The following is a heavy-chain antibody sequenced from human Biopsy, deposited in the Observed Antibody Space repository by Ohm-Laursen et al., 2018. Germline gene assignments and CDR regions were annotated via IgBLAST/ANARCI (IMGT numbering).Heavy chain of an antibody. CDR3: ATKLTGYFHH. D-gene: IGHD3-9*01. Sequence: SVKASCKAPAATFSNYGVNWVRHAPGQGLEWRGGNIPILGTGNYAQRFHERATADSDTSTSTAPMEPRSLRSDDTAVYYCATKLTGYFHHWGQGTLVIVSS. CDR2: NIPILGTG. V-gene: IGHV1-69*06. J-gene: IGHJ1*01. CDR1: AATFSNYG.